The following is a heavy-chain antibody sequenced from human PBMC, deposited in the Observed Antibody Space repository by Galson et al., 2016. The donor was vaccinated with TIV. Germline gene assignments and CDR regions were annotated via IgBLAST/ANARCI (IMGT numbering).Heavy chain of an antibody. D-gene: IGHD3-22*01. CDR2: ISGGGGST. CDR3: TKVPSSGFSYYYGLDV. V-gene: IGHV3-23*01. J-gene: IGHJ6*02. CDR1: GFTFSIFA. Sequence: SLRLSCAASGFTFSIFAMTWVRQAPGMGLEWVSAISGGGGSTYYADSAKGRFTISRDNSKNTLFLQMNSLRAEDTAVYYCTKVPSSGFSYYYGLDVWGQGTTVTVSS.